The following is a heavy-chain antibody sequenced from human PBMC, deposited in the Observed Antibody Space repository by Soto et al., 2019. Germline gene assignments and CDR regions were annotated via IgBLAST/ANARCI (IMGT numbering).Heavy chain of an antibody. D-gene: IGHD6-19*01. CDR3: ARDKWDSSGWYDAMTGFDY. V-gene: IGHV6-1*01. CDR1: GDSVSRNSAA. CDR2: TYYRSKWYN. Sequence: SQTLSLTCAISGDSVSRNSAAWNWIRQSPSRGLEWLGRTYYRSKWYNDYAVSVKSRITINPDTSKNQFSLQLNSVTPEDTAVYYCARDKWDSSGWYDAMTGFDYWGQGTLVTVSS. J-gene: IGHJ4*02.